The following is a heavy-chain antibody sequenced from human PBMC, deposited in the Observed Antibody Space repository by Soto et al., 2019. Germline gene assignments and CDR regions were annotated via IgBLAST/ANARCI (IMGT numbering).Heavy chain of an antibody. CDR2: ISYDGSNT. V-gene: IGHV3-30-3*01. Sequence: QPGGSLRLSCAVSGFTFSTYAMHLVRQAPGKGLEWVAVISYDGSNTYYADSVKGRFTISRDNLLYLQMNSLRAEDTAVYYCARDKRRTITCQIDYWGQGTLVTVSS. D-gene: IGHD1-1*01. CDR1: GFTFSTYA. CDR3: ARDKRRTITCQIDY. J-gene: IGHJ4*02.